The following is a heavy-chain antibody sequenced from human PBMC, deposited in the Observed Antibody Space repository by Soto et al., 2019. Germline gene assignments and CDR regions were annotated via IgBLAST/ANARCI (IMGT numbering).Heavy chain of an antibody. CDR2: IYYSGST. D-gene: IGHD2-21*01. J-gene: IGHJ4*02. V-gene: IGHV4-31*03. CDR1: GGSISSGGHY. Sequence: QVQLQVSGPGLVKPSQTLSLTCTVSGGSISSGGHYWSWIRQHPGKGLEWIGYIYYSGSTNYNPSLKSRVTISEDTSKNQFTLKLSSGTAADTAVYYCARGVIHWGQGTLVTVSS. CDR3: ARGVIH.